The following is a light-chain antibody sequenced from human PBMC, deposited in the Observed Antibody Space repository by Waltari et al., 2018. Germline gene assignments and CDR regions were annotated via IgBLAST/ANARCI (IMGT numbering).Light chain of an antibody. CDR2: LSS. CDR1: QSLLYTNGFNY. CDR3: MQALQTPRT. J-gene: IGKJ1*01. V-gene: IGKV2-28*01. Sequence: DIVMTQSPLSLPVTPGEPASISCRSSQSLLYTNGFNYLDWYLQKPGQSPQLLIYLSSNQTSGVPDRFSGSGSGTDFTLKISRVEAEDVGVYYCMQALQTPRTFGPGTKVEIK.